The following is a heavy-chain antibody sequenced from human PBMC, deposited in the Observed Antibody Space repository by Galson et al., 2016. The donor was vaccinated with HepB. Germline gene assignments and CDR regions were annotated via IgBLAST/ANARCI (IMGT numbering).Heavy chain of an antibody. J-gene: IGHJ4*02. Sequence: SLRLSCAISGFTFNDYDMHWVRQGRGESLEWVATMGPAGDKYYPGSVKGRFTVSRESAKNSLYLQMDSPRAGDSGVYYCASGPHWNHAYWGQGTLVTVSS. V-gene: IGHV3-13*01. D-gene: IGHD1-1*01. CDR3: ASGPHWNHAY. CDR2: MGPAGDK. CDR1: GFTFNDYD.